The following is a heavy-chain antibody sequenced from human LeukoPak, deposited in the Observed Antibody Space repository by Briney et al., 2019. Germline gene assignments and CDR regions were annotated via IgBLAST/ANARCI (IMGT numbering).Heavy chain of an antibody. J-gene: IGHJ5*02. V-gene: IGHV3-74*01. CDR3: ARDRTVFGVITVNWVDP. CDR2: INSDGSNT. Sequence: PGGSLRLSCAASGFTFSSYWMHWVRQAPGKGLVWVSRINSDGSNTSYADSVKGRFTISRDNAKNMLYLQMNSLRAEDTAVYYCARDRTVFGVITVNWVDPWGQGTLVTVSS. D-gene: IGHD3-3*01. CDR1: GFTFSSYW.